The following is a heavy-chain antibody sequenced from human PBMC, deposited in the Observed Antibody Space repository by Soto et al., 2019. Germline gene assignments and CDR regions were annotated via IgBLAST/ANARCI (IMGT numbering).Heavy chain of an antibody. Sequence: QVQLQESGPGLVKPSETLSLTCTVSGGSISSYYWSWIRQPPGKGLEWIGYIYYSGSTNYNPSLKSRVTISVDTSKNQFSLKLSSVTAADTAVYYCARQGYGSGSYYTYFDYWGQGTLVTVSS. D-gene: IGHD3-10*01. CDR3: ARQGYGSGSYYTYFDY. CDR2: IYYSGST. CDR1: GGSISSYY. V-gene: IGHV4-59*08. J-gene: IGHJ4*02.